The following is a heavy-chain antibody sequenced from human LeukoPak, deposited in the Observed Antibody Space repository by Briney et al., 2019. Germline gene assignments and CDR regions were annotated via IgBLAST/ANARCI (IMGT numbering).Heavy chain of an antibody. D-gene: IGHD3-10*01. J-gene: IGHJ1*01. CDR1: GGSISSDY. CDR2: IYYRGNT. CDR3: ASLYGSRYFQH. Sequence: SETLSLTCKVSGGSISSDYWSWIRQPPGKGLQWIGYIYYRGNTYYNPSLQSRVTISVDTSKNQFSLKLSSVTAADTAVYYCASLYGSRYFQHWGQGTLVTVSS. V-gene: IGHV4-59*12.